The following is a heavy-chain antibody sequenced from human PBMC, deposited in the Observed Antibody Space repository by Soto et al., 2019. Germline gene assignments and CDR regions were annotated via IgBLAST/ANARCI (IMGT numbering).Heavy chain of an antibody. CDR3: ARVPRGY. CDR1: GGTFSSYT. J-gene: IGHJ4*02. V-gene: IGHV1-69*02. CDR2: IIPILGIA. Sequence: QVQLVQSGAEVKKPGSSVKVSCKASGGTFSSYTFTWVRQAPGQGLEWMGRIIPILGIANYAQKCQGRVTITADKSTSTAYMELSSLRSEDTAVYYCARVPRGYWGQGTLVTVSS. D-gene: IGHD3-10*01.